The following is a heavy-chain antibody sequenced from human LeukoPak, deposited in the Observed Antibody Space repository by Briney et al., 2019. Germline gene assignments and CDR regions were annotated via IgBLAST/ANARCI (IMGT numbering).Heavy chain of an antibody. J-gene: IGHJ4*02. CDR3: AREKEYGGNSEDY. CDR1: GGSISSGDYY. V-gene: IGHV4-30-4*01. CDR2: IYYSGST. D-gene: IGHD4-23*01. Sequence: SSETLSLTCTVSGGSISSGDYYWSWIRQPPGKGLEWIGYIYYSGSTYYNPSLKSRVTISVDTSKNQFSLKLSSVTAADTAVYYCAREKEYGGNSEDYWGQGTLVTVSS.